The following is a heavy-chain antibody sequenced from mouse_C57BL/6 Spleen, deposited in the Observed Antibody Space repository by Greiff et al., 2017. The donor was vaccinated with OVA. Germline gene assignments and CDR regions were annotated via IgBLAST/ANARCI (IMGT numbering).Heavy chain of an antibody. D-gene: IGHD1-1*01. CDR1: GYTFTSYW. Sequence: VQLQQPGAELVKPGASVKLSCKASGYTFTSYWMQWVKQRPGQGLEWIGEIDPSDSYTNYNQKFKGKATLTVDTSSSTAYMQLSSLTSEDSAVYYCARKNEGGAKEEFITTGVATGNDFDYWGQGTTLTVSS. CDR2: IDPSDSYT. CDR3: ARKNEGGAKEEFITTGVATGNDFDY. V-gene: IGHV1-50*01. J-gene: IGHJ2*01.